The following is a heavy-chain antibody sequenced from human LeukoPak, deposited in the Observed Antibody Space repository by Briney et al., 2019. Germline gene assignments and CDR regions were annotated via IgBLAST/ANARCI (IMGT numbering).Heavy chain of an antibody. V-gene: IGHV4-59*01. J-gene: IGHJ4*02. CDR3: ARNLGDGYSSGWYYFDY. Sequence: SETLSLTCTVSGGSISSYYWSWIRQPPGKGLEWIGYIYYSGSTSYNPSLKSRVTISVDTSKNQFSLKLSSVTAADTAVYYCARNLGDGYSSGWYYFDYWGQGTLVTVSS. CDR1: GGSISSYY. CDR2: IYYSGST. D-gene: IGHD6-19*01.